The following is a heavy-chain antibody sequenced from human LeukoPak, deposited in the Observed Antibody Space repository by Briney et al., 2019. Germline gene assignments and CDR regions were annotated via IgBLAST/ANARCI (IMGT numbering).Heavy chain of an antibody. CDR3: ARDGSSTSCYPLCWFDP. CDR1: GYTFTSYD. D-gene: IGHD2-2*01. CDR2: MNPNSGNT. V-gene: IGHV1-8*01. Sequence: ASVKVSCKASGYTFTSYDINWVRQATGQGLEWMGWMNPNSGNTGYAQKFQGRVTMTRNTSISTAYMELSSLRSEDTAVYYCARDGSSTSCYPLCWFDPWGQGTLVTVSS. J-gene: IGHJ5*02.